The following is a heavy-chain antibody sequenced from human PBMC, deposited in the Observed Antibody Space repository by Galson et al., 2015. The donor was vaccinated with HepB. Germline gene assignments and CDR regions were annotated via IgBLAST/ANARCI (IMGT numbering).Heavy chain of an antibody. J-gene: IGHJ4*02. V-gene: IGHV3-48*01. CDR2: ISDSTRTI. CDR3: ASYRSYYRFDY. CDR1: GFTFSNYN. D-gene: IGHD3-10*01. Sequence: SLRLSCAASGFTFSNYNMNWVRQAPGKGLEWVSFISDSTRTIYYADSVKGRFTISRDNAKNSLYLQMNSLRAEDTAVYYCASYRSYYRFDYWGQGTLVTVSS.